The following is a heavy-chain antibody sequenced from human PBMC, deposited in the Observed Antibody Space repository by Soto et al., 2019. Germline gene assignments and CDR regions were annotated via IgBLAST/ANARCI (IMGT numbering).Heavy chain of an antibody. CDR1: ILRFDIYA. CDR3: AKHSGYDHYYGMDV. Sequence: EVQLLESGGGLVQPGGSLRLSCAASILRFDIYAISWVRQAPGKGLEWVSATTGSGGTAYYAGSVKGRFPISRDNSKNTLYLQMDSLRAEDTAVYYCAKHSGYDHYYGMDVWGQGTTVTVSS. D-gene: IGHD5-12*01. V-gene: IGHV3-23*01. CDR2: TTGSGGTA. J-gene: IGHJ6*02.